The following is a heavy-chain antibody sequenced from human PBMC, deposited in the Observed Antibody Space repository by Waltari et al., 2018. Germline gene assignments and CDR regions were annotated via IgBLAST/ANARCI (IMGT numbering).Heavy chain of an antibody. CDR1: GYTFTSYA. D-gene: IGHD3-10*01. CDR3: ARSPMVRGVIITRWFDP. CDR2: MNPNSGNT. J-gene: IGHJ5*02. Sequence: QVQLVQSGAEVKKPGASVKVSCKASGYTFTSYAINWVRQATGQGLEWMGWMNPNSGNTGYAQKFQGRVTMTRNTSISTAYMELSSLRSEDTAVYYCARSPMVRGVIITRWFDPWGQGTLVTVSS. V-gene: IGHV1-8*01.